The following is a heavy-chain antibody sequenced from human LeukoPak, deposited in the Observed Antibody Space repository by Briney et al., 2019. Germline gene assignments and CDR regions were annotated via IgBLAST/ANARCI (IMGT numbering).Heavy chain of an antibody. CDR1: GFTFYG. CDR3: GKDNRGYFDF. CDR2: ISYNGRNN. J-gene: IGHJ4*02. V-gene: IGHV3-30*18. Sequence: GGSLRLSCAASGFTFYGMHWVRQAPGKGLEWVALISYNGRNNYYADSVKGRFTISRDNSKNTLYLQVSSLRTEDTAVYFCGKDNRGYFDFWGQGTLVTVSS. D-gene: IGHD3-16*01.